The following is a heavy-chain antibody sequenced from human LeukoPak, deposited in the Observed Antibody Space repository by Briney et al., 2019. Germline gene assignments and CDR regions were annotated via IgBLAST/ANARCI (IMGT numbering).Heavy chain of an antibody. J-gene: IGHJ3*02. CDR3: ARDSAYCGGDCYLFDI. D-gene: IGHD2-21*01. V-gene: IGHV3-74*01. CDR1: GFTFSNYW. Sequence: PGGSLRLSCAASGFTFSNYWMHWVRQAPGKGLVWVSRTNTDATSTTYADSVKGRFTISRDNAKNTLYLQMNSLRAEDTAVYYCARDSAYCGGDCYLFDIWGRGTMVTVSS. CDR2: TNTDATST.